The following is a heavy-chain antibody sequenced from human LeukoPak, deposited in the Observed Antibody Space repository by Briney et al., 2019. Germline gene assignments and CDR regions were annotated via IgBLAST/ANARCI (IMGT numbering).Heavy chain of an antibody. CDR2: IKSKIDGGTT. CDR1: GFTFSNAW. V-gene: IGHV3-15*01. J-gene: IGHJ4*02. D-gene: IGHD5-12*01. Sequence: GGSLRLSCAASGFTFSNAWMSWVRQAPGKGLEWVGRIKSKIDGGTTDYAAPVKGRFTISRDDSKNTLYLQMNSLKNEDTAVYYCTTWAAWATTRDYWGQGTLVTVSS. CDR3: TTWAAWATTRDY.